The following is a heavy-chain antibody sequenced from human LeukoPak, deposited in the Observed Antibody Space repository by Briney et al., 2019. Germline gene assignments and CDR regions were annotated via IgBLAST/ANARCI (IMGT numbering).Heavy chain of an antibody. J-gene: IGHJ4*02. CDR1: GFTFSNYG. V-gene: IGHV3-33*08. CDR2: ISFDGNNK. Sequence: GGSLRLSCAASGFTFSNYGMHWVRQAPGKGLEWVAGISFDGNNKNYADSVKGRFTISRDNSKNTLHLQMNSLRAEDTAVYYCVRDGVGAPPFDYWGQGALVTVSS. D-gene: IGHD1-26*01. CDR3: VRDGVGAPPFDY.